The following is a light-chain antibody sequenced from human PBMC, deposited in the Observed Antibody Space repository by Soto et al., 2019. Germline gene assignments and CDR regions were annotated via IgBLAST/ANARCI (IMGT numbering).Light chain of an antibody. CDR2: EGS. CDR1: SSDVGKFNL. V-gene: IGLV2-23*01. Sequence: QSALTQPASVSGSPGQSITISCTGTSSDVGKFNLVSWYQQHPGKAPKFMIFEGSKRPSGVSIRFSGPKSGNTASLTISGLQAEDEADYYCCSYAGGSTYVFGTGTKLTVL. CDR3: CSYAGGSTYV. J-gene: IGLJ1*01.